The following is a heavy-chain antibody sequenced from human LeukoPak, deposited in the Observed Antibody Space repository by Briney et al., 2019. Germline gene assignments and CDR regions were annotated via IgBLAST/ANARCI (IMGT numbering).Heavy chain of an antibody. Sequence: GGSLRLSCAASGFTLSSLWMAWVRQAPGKGLEWVANIKHDGSEKYYVESVKGRFTISRDNAKNSLSLQMNSLRVEDTAVYYCATYRTPSRYFDLWGRGTLVTVSS. CDR2: IKHDGSEK. CDR3: ATYRTPSRYFDL. V-gene: IGHV3-7*01. J-gene: IGHJ2*01. CDR1: GFTLSSLW. D-gene: IGHD1-1*01.